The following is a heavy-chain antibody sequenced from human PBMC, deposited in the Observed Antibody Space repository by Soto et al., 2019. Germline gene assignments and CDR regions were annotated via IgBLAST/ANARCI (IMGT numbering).Heavy chain of an antibody. CDR2: IRSKTNNYAT. D-gene: IGHD1-1*01. V-gene: IGHV3-73*02. CDR3: TRGPIGKGERGGGADY. J-gene: IGHJ4*02. Sequence: EVQLVESGGGLVQPGGSLKVSCAVSGLTLSGFAMHWVRQAPGKGLEWVGRIRSKTNNYATEYGAAVKGRFVISRDDSNKMGFLQMNSLKIEDTAGYYWTRGPIGKGERGGGADYWGQGTLVTVSS. CDR1: GLTLSGFA.